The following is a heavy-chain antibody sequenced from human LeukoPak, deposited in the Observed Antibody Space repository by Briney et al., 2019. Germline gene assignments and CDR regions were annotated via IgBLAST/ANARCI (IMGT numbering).Heavy chain of an antibody. CDR1: GGSISSYY. D-gene: IGHD2-2*01. J-gene: IGHJ5*02. V-gene: IGHV4-4*07. CDR2: IYTSGST. CDR3: ARDLVPAAIGDWFDP. Sequence: SETLSLTCTVSGGSISSYYWSWIRQPAGKGLEWIGRIYTSGSTNYNPSLKSRVTMSVDTSKNQFSLKLSSVTAADTAVYYCARDLVPAAIGDWFDPWGQGTLVTVSS.